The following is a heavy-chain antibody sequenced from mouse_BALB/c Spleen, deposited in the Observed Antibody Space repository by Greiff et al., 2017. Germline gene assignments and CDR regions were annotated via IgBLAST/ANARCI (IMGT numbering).Heavy chain of an antibody. Sequence: QVQLQQSGAELMKPGASVKISCKATGYTFSSYWIEWVKQRPGHGLEWIGEILPGSGSTNYNEKFKGKATFTADTSSNTAYMQLSSLTSEDSAVYYCARGNGWGNYGAMDYWGQGTSVTVSS. D-gene: IGHD2-1*01. CDR1: GYTFSSYW. J-gene: IGHJ4*01. CDR2: ILPGSGST. V-gene: IGHV1-9*01. CDR3: ARGNGWGNYGAMDY.